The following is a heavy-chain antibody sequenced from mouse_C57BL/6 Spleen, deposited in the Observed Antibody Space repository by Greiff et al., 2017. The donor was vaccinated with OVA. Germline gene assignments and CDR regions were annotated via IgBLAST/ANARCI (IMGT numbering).Heavy chain of an antibody. J-gene: IGHJ4*01. CDR1: GYAFTNYL. V-gene: IGHV1-54*01. CDR2: INPGSGGT. CDR3: ARGVDNYEGYYAMDY. Sequence: VKLQESGAELVRPGTSVKVSCKASGYAFTNYLIEWVKQRPGQGLEWIGVINPGSGGTNYNEKFKGKATLTADKSSSTAYMQLSSLTSEDSAVYVCARGVDNYEGYYAMDYWGQGTSVTVSS. D-gene: IGHD1-3*01.